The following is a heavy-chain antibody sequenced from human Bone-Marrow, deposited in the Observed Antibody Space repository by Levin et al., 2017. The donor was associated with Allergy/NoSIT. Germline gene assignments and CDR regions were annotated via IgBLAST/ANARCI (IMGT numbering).Heavy chain of an antibody. CDR3: AMTWFGRQNYFDP. D-gene: IGHD3-10*01. CDR1: GGSFNGYY. CDR2: INQSGST. V-gene: IGHV4-34*01. J-gene: IGHJ5*02. Sequence: PSETLSLTCTIDGGSFNGYYGGWIRQPPGKGLEWIAEINQSGSTNYNPSLKSRVTISVDTSKNQFSLKLNSVTAADTAVYYCAMTWFGRQNYFDPWGQGTLVTVSS.